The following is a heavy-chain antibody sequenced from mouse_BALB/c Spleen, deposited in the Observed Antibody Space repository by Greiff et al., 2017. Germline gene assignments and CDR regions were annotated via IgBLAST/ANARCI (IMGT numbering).Heavy chain of an antibody. Sequence: EVQRVESGPGLVKPSQTVSLTCTVTGISITTGNYRWSWIRQFPGNKLEWMGYISYSGSTSYNPSLKSRISITRDTSKNQFFLQLNSVTTEDTATYYCARTVGGYYWYFDVWGAGTTVTVSS. CDR3: ARTVGGYYWYFDV. CDR2: ISYSGST. D-gene: IGHD1-1*02. V-gene: IGHV3-2*02. CDR1: GISITTGNYR. J-gene: IGHJ1*01.